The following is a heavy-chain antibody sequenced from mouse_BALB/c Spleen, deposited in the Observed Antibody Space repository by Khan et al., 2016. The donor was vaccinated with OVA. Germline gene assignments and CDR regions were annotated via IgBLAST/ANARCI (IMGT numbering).Heavy chain of an antibody. CDR1: GYTFTNYW. Sequence: VQLQQPGAELVRPGTSVKMSCKAAGYTFTNYWIGWVKQRPGHGLEWIGDIYPGGGYTNYNEKFKGKATLTADTSSRTAYMQVSRLTSEDSAIYYWARRGAARATWDYFDYWGQGTTLTVSS. CDR2: IYPGGGYT. CDR3: ARRGAARATWDYFDY. V-gene: IGHV1-63*02. D-gene: IGHD3-1*01. J-gene: IGHJ2*01.